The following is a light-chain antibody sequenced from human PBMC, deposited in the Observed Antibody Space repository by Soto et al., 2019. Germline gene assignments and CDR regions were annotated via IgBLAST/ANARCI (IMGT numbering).Light chain of an antibody. V-gene: IGLV1-40*01. J-gene: IGLJ2*01. CDR3: QSYDSSLSGVV. CDR2: GNS. CDR1: SSNIGAGYD. Sequence: QAVVTQPPSVSGAPGQRVTTACTGSSSNIGAGYDVHWYQQLPGTAPKLLIYGNSNRPSGVPDRLSGSKSGTSASLAITGLQAEDEADYYCQSYDSSLSGVVFGGGTKLTVL.